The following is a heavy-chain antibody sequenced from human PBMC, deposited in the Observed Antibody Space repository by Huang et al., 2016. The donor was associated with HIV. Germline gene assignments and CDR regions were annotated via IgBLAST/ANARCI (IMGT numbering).Heavy chain of an antibody. J-gene: IGHJ4*02. CDR2: ISKDGGKT. CDR3: ARDLQGRRPLNYFDH. D-gene: IGHD6-25*01. CDR1: GFTFSNHA. V-gene: IGHV3-30-3*01. Sequence: QVQLVESGGGVVQPERSLRLSCAASGFTFSNHARHWVRQAPGKGLEGVAVISKDGGKTDYTDAVKARFTISRDNSNNILYLEMKSLKADDTAVYYCARDLQGRRPLNYFDHWGQGALVIVS.